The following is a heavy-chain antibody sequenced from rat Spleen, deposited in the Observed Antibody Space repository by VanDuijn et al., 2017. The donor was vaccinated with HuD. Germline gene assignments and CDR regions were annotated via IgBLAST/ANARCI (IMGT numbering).Heavy chain of an antibody. CDR3: ARSPPYYGYNYPPMDA. V-gene: IGHV2-30*01. CDR2: IWTGGST. J-gene: IGHJ4*01. Sequence: QVQLKESGPDLVQPSQTLSLTCTVSGFSLTSYNVHWVRQPPGKGLAWMGVIWTGGSTDYNSALKSRLSISRDTSKSQVLLKMNSLQTEDTAMYFCARSPPYYGYNYPPMDAWGQGASVTVSS. CDR1: GFSLTSYN. D-gene: IGHD1-9*01.